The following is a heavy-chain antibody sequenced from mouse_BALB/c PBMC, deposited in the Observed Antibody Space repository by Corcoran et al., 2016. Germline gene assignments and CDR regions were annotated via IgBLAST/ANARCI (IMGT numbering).Heavy chain of an antibody. CDR3: ARRGGNYVGAMDY. CDR2: INTETGEP. Sequence: QIQLVQSGPELKKPGETVKISCKASGYTFTDYSMHWVKQAPGKGLKWMGWINTETGEPTYADDFKGRFAFSLETSASTAYLQIINLKNEDTATYFCARRGGNYVGAMDYWGQGTSVTVSS. V-gene: IGHV9-2-1*01. J-gene: IGHJ4*01. D-gene: IGHD2-1*01. CDR1: GYTFTDYS.